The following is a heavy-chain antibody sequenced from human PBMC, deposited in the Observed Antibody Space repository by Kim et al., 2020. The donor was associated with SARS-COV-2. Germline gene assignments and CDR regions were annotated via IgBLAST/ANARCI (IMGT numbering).Heavy chain of an antibody. D-gene: IGHD6-19*01. CDR2: TT. Sequence: TTDYAAPVKGRLIISRDDSKDTLFLQMNSLKTEDTAVYYCATWSSGWYRSWGQGTLVTVSS. CDR3: ATWSSGWYRS. V-gene: IGHV3-15*01. J-gene: IGHJ5*02.